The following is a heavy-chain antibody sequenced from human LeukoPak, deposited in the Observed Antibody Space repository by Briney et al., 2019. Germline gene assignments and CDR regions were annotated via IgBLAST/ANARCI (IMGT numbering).Heavy chain of an antibody. D-gene: IGHD3-9*01. CDR1: GGTFSSCA. CDR3: ARDSNHVLRYFDWSRGAFDI. CDR2: IIPILGIA. J-gene: IGHJ3*02. Sequence: SVKVSCKASGGTFSSCAISWVRQAPGQGLEWMGRIIPILGIANYAQKFQGRVTITADKSTSTAYMELSSLRSEDTAVYYCARDSNHVLRYFDWSRGAFDIWGQGTMVTVSS. V-gene: IGHV1-69*04.